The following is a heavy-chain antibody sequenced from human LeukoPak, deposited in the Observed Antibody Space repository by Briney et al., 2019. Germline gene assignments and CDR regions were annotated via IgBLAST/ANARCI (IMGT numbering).Heavy chain of an antibody. CDR2: INPNSGGT. D-gene: IGHD1-26*01. V-gene: IGHV1-2*02. CDR3: ARLHEWELPVYYFDY. Sequence: EASVKVSCKASGYTFTGYYMHWVRQAPGQGLEWMGWINPNSGGTNYAQKFQGRVTMTRDTSISTAYMELSRLRSDDTAVYYCARLHEWELPVYYFDYWGQGTLVTVSS. CDR1: GYTFTGYY. J-gene: IGHJ4*02.